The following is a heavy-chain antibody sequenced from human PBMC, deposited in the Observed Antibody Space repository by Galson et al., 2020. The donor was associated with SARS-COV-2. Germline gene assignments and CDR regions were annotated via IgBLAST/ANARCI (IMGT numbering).Heavy chain of an antibody. D-gene: IGHD6-13*01. J-gene: IGHJ1*01. CDR1: GFTFSSYA. Sequence: GGSLRLSCAASGFTFSSYAMHWVRQAPGKGLECVAVISYDGSNKYYADSVKGRFTISRDNSKNTLYLQMNSLRAEDTAVYYCARDSDPDSSSWFVYFQHWGQGTLVTVSS. V-gene: IGHV3-30-3*01. CDR2: ISYDGSNK. CDR3: ARDSDPDSSSWFVYFQH.